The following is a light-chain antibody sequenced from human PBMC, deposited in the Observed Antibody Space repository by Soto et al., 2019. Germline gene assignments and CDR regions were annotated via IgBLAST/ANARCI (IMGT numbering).Light chain of an antibody. CDR1: SSDVGGYNY. CDR3: SSYTGSSTLFV. V-gene: IGLV2-14*01. Sequence: QSALTQPASVSGSPGQSITISCTGTSSDVGGYNYVSWYQQHPGKAPKLMLYDVSYRPSGVSNRFSGSKSGNTASLTISGLQADDEADYYCSSYTGSSTLFVFGTGTKVTVL. J-gene: IGLJ1*01. CDR2: DVS.